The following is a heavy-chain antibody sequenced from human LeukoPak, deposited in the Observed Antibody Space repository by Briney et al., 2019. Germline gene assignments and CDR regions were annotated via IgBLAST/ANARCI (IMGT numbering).Heavy chain of an antibody. V-gene: IGHV4-34*01. CDR2: INHSGST. CDR1: GGSFSGYY. Sequence: PSETLSLTCAVYGGSFSGYYWRWIRQPPGKGLEWIGEINHSGSTNYNPSLKSRVTISVDTSKNQFSLKLSSVTAADTAVYYCARARGNMVRGNWFDPWGQGTLVTVSS. D-gene: IGHD3-10*01. J-gene: IGHJ5*02. CDR3: ARARGNMVRGNWFDP.